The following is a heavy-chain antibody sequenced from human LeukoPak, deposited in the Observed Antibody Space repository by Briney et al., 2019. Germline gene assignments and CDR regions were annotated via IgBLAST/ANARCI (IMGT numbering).Heavy chain of an antibody. CDR3: ARDYIAVAGTPADY. J-gene: IGHJ4*02. CDR1: GFTFSSYG. Sequence: PGGSLRLSCAASGFTFSSYGMHWVRQAPGKGLEWVAVIWYDGSNKYYADSVKGRFTISRDNSKNTLYLQMNSLRAEDTAVYYCARDYIAVAGTPADYWGQGTLVTVSS. V-gene: IGHV3-33*01. D-gene: IGHD6-19*01. CDR2: IWYDGSNK.